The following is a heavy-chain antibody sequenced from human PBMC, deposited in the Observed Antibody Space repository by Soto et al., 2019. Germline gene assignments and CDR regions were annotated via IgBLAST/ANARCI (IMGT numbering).Heavy chain of an antibody. CDR2: IYYGGNT. Sequence: QLQLQESGPGLVKPSETLSLTCTVSGGSISNSNYYWGWIRQPPGKGLEWIGSIYYGGNTYYNPSLKSRVTISVDTSRNQFSLKLASVTAVDTAVYYCARPGQYSSGWPGPWEHFQYWGQGTLVTVSS. CDR1: GGSISNSNYY. V-gene: IGHV4-39*01. D-gene: IGHD6-19*01. J-gene: IGHJ1*01. CDR3: ARPGQYSSGWPGPWEHFQY.